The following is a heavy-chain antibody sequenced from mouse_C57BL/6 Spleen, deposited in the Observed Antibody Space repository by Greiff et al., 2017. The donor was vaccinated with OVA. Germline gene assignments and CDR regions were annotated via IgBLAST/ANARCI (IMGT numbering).Heavy chain of an antibody. CDR3: ARNAYPYFDY. Sequence: QVQLKESGPGLVAPSQSLSITCTVSGFSLTSYAISWVRQPPGKGLEWLGVIWTGEGTNYNSALKSRLSISKDNSKSQVFLKMNSLQTDDTARYYCARNAYPYFDYWGQGTTLTVSS. D-gene: IGHD2-10*01. V-gene: IGHV2-9-1*01. J-gene: IGHJ2*01. CDR2: IWTGEGT. CDR1: GFSLTSYA.